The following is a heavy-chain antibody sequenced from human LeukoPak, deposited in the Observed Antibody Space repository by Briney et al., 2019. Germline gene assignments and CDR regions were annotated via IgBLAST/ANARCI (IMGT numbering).Heavy chain of an antibody. D-gene: IGHD1-7*01. Sequence: SVKVSCKASGGTFSSYAISWVRQAPGQGLEWMGGIIPIFGTANYAQKFQGRVTITTDESTSTAYMELSSLRSEDTAVYYCARHIWPTTPYFDYWGQGALVTVSS. CDR2: IIPIFGTA. V-gene: IGHV1-69*05. J-gene: IGHJ4*02. CDR1: GGTFSSYA. CDR3: ARHIWPTTPYFDY.